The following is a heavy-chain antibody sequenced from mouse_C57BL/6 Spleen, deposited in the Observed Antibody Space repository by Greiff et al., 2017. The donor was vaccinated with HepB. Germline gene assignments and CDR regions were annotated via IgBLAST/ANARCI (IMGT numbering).Heavy chain of an antibody. CDR2: ISYSGST. J-gene: IGHJ4*01. D-gene: IGHD2-4*01. CDR3: ARSPYDYDVRYYAMDY. V-gene: IGHV3-8*01. Sequence: EVQGVESGPGLAKPSQTLSLTCSVTGYSITSDYWNWIRKFPGNKLEYMGYISYSGSTYYNPSLKSRISITRDTSKNQYYLQLNSVTTEDTATYYCARSPYDYDVRYYAMDYWGQGTSVTVSS. CDR1: GYSITSDY.